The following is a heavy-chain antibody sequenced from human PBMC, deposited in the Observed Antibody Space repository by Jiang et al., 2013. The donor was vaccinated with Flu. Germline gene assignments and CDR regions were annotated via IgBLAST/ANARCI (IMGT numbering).Heavy chain of an antibody. D-gene: IGHD2-2*01. V-gene: IGHV4-34*01. CDR1: GSFSGYY. CDR2: INHSGST. J-gene: IGHJ6*02. CDR3: ARGRIVVVPAAMGSHYYYGMDV. Sequence: GSFSGYYWSWIRQPPGKGLEWIGEINHSGSTNYNPSLKSRVTISVDTSKNQFSLKLSSVTAADTAVYYCARGRIVVVPAAMGSHYYYGMDVWGQGTTVTVSS.